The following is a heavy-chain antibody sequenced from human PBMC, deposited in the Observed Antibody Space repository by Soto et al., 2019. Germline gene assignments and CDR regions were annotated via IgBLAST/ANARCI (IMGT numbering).Heavy chain of an antibody. D-gene: IGHD3-10*01. CDR2: IDWDDDK. J-gene: IGHJ4*02. CDR3: ARIHPGSWCAMTIDYLVY. V-gene: IGHV2-70*04. Sequence: SGPTLVNPTQTLTLTCTFSGFSLSTSGMRVSWIRQPPGKALEWLARIDWDDDKFYSTSLKTRLTISKDTSKNQVVLTMTNMDSVETLTSVCARIHPGSWCAMTIDYLVYWGQGTLVTVSS. CDR1: GFSLSTSGMR.